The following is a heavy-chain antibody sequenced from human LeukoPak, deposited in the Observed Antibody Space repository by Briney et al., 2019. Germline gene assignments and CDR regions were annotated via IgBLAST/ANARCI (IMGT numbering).Heavy chain of an antibody. Sequence: GGSLRLSCAASGFTVSSYYMNWVRQAPGKELEWVSVIYTGGGRYYADSVRGRFTISRDTSKNMVFLQMNSLRAADTAVYYCARDKGTSYLSSFDYWGQGTLVTVSS. J-gene: IGHJ4*02. V-gene: IGHV3-53*05. CDR1: GFTVSSYY. CDR3: ARDKGTSYLSSFDY. D-gene: IGHD6-6*01. CDR2: IYTGGGR.